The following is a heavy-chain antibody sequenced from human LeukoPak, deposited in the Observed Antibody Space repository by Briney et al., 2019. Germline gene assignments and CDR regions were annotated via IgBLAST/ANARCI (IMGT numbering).Heavy chain of an antibody. D-gene: IGHD1-14*01. CDR1: GGSISSGGYY. J-gene: IGHJ3*02. Sequence: SETLSLTCAVSGGSISSGGYYWRWIRQHPGKCLEWIGYIYYSGSTYYNPSLKSRVTISVDTSKNQFSLKLSSVTAADTAVYYCARDLYHLHAFDIWGQGTMVTVSS. V-gene: IGHV4-31*11. CDR3: ARDLYHLHAFDI. CDR2: IYYSGST.